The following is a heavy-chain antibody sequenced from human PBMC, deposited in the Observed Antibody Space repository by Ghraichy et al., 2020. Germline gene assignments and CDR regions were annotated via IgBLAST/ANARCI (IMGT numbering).Heavy chain of an antibody. Sequence: ASVKVSCKASGYTFTSYDINWVRQATGQGLEWMGWMNPNSGNTGYAQKFQGRVTMTRNTSISTAYMELSSLRSEDTAVYYCARRDGSRGVYYYYYYMDVWGKGTTVTVSS. V-gene: IGHV1-8*01. CDR3: ARRDGSRGVYYYYYYMDV. J-gene: IGHJ6*03. D-gene: IGHD5-24*01. CDR1: GYTFTSYD. CDR2: MNPNSGNT.